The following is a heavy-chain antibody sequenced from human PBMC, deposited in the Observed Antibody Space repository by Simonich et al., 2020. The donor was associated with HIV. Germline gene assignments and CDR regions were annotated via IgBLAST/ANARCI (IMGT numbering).Heavy chain of an antibody. CDR3: VRHVPASPGFLY. J-gene: IGHJ4*02. V-gene: IGHV4-39*01. CDR2: IYFSGST. Sequence: QVQLQESGPGLVKPSETLSLTCNVSGGSISSYYWGWIRQPPGKGLEWIGSIYFSGSTYYTPSRQSRVPTAVDTAANQFSLKLSSVTAADTAVYYCVRHVPASPGFLYWGQGTLVTVSS. CDR1: GGSISSYY.